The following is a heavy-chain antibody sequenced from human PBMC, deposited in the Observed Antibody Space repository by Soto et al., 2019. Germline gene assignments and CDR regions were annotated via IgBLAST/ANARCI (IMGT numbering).Heavy chain of an antibody. D-gene: IGHD6-6*01. CDR2: IVVGSGNT. V-gene: IGHV1-58*02. J-gene: IGHJ5*02. CDR1: GFTFTSSA. CDR3: AADTFLLDGYRIAARPRNWFDP. Sequence: GASVKVSCKASGFTFTSSAMQWVRQARGQRLEWIGWIVVGSGNTNYAQKFQERVTITRDMSTSTAYMELSSLRSEDTAVYYCAADTFLLDGYRIAARPRNWFDPWGQGTLVTVPS.